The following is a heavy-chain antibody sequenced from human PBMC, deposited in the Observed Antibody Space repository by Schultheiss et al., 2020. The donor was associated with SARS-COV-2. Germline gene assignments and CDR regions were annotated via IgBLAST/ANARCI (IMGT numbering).Heavy chain of an antibody. D-gene: IGHD1-26*01. J-gene: IGHJ5*02. CDR3: AKASRYSGSYYGVDP. Sequence: SETLSLTCTVSGGSISSYYWSWIRQPPGKGLEWIGRIYTSGSTNYNPSLKSRVTISVDTSKNQFSLKLSSVTAADTAVYYCAKASRYSGSYYGVDPWGQGTLVTVSS. CDR2: IYTSGST. V-gene: IGHV4-4*08. CDR1: GGSISSYY.